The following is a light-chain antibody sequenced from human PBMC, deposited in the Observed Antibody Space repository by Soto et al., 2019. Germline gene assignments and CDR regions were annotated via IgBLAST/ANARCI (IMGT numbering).Light chain of an antibody. CDR2: GAS. V-gene: IGKV3-20*01. Sequence: EIVLTQSPGTLSLSPGERATLSCRASQSVSSSYLAWYQQKPGQAPRLLIYGASSRATGIPDRFSGSGSGTDFTLTISSLQPEDFATYYCQQSYSTRTFGQGTKVDIK. J-gene: IGKJ1*01. CDR1: QSVSSSY. CDR3: QQSYSTRT.